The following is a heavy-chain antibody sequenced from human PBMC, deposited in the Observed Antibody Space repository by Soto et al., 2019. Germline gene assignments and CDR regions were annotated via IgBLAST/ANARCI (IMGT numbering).Heavy chain of an antibody. CDR3: ARGNFWSGYSNNWFDP. Sequence: ASVKVSCKASGYTFTSYDINWVRQATGQGLEWMGWMNPNSGNTGYAQKFQGRVTMTRNTSISTAYMELSSLRSEDTAVYYCARGNFWSGYSNNWFDPWGQGTLVTVSS. V-gene: IGHV1-8*01. CDR2: MNPNSGNT. CDR1: GYTFTSYD. J-gene: IGHJ5*02. D-gene: IGHD3-3*01.